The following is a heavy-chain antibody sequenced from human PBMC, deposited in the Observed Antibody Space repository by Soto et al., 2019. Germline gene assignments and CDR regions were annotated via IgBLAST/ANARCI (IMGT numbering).Heavy chain of an antibody. CDR2: INPSGGST. Sequence: QVQLVQSGADVKKPGASVKVSCKASGYAFTSYHMHWVRQAPGQGLQWMGIINPSGGSTFYAQKFQGRVTMTRDTSTSTVYMDLSSLRSEDTAVYYCDRVYCSGGGCYSIDYWGQGTLVTVSS. CDR3: DRVYCSGGGCYSIDY. D-gene: IGHD2-15*01. J-gene: IGHJ4*02. V-gene: IGHV1-46*03. CDR1: GYAFTSYH.